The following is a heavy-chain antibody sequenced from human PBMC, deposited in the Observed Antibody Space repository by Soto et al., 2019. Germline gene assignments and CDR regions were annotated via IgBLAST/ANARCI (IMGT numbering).Heavy chain of an antibody. V-gene: IGHV3-7*01. CDR1: GFTFSSYW. J-gene: IGHJ6*02. D-gene: IGHD3-3*01. CDR3: ARVGLRFLEWLFNPGYGMDV. CDR2: IKQDGSEE. Sequence: PGGSLRLSCAASGFTFSSYWMSWVRQAPGKGLEWVANIKQDGSEEYYVDSVKGRFTISRDNAKNSLYLQLNSLRAEDTAVYYCARVGLRFLEWLFNPGYGMDVWGQGTTVTV.